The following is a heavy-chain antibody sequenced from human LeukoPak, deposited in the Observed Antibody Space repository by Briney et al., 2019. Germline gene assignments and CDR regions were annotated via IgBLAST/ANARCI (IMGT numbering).Heavy chain of an antibody. CDR2: IKGDESAK. CDR1: GFTFSTYW. V-gene: IGHV3-7*01. CDR3: ARDVVGSLDY. D-gene: IGHD1-26*01. Sequence: PGGSLRLSCAASGFTFSTYWMAWARQAPGKGLEWVANIKGDESAKHQADSVKGRFTISRDNLQNSVYLQMSSLRGEDTAVYYCARDVVGSLDYWGQGTLVTVSS. J-gene: IGHJ4*02.